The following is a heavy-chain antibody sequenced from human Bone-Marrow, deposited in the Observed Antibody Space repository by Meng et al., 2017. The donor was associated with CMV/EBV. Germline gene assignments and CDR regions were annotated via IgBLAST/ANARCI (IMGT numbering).Heavy chain of an antibody. D-gene: IGHD3-16*01. CDR2: INPNSGGT. CDR3: AREPTFGPTTYYFDY. CDR1: GYTFTGYY. V-gene: IGHV1-2*02. J-gene: IGHJ4*02. Sequence: ASVKVSCKASGYTFTGYYMHWVRQAPGQGLEWMGWINPNSGGTNYAQKFQGRVTMTRDTSISTAYMELSRLRSDDTAVYYCAREPTFGPTTYYFDYWGQGPLVTVSS.